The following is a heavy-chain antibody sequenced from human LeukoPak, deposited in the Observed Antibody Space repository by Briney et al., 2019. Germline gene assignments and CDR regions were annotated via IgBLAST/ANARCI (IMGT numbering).Heavy chain of an antibody. CDR2: ISAYNGNT. CDR3: ARDGPAGPDYYDSSGYYYGYYFDY. CDR1: GYTFTSYG. J-gene: IGHJ4*02. D-gene: IGHD3-22*01. Sequence: ASVKVSCKASGYTFTSYGISWVRQAPGQGLELMGWISAYNGNTNYAQKLQGRVTMTTDTSTSTAYMELRSLRSDDTAVYYCARDGPAGPDYYDSSGYYYGYYFDYWGQGTLVTVSS. V-gene: IGHV1-18*01.